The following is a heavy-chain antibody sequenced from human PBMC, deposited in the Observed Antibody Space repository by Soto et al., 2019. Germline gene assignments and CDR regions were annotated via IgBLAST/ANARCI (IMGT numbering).Heavy chain of an antibody. V-gene: IGHV4-39*01. CDR2: IYYSGST. J-gene: IGHJ6*02. Sequence: QLQLQESGPRLVKPSETLSLTCSVSGGSISSSSYSWGWIRQPPGKGLEWIGTIYYSGSTHYNQSLEGRVAISADTPNNQLSLRLSSVTAADTAVYYCGRQPGHCGSTTCFGYYSVDVWGQGTTVTVS. CDR3: GRQPGHCGSTTCFGYYSVDV. CDR1: GGSISSSSYS. D-gene: IGHD2-2*01.